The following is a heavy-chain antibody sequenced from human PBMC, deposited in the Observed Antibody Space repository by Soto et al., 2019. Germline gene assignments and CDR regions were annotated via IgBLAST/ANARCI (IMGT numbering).Heavy chain of an antibody. CDR3: ARRYSSSFDF. Sequence: PSETLSLTCTVSGGSISSYYWSWIRQPPGKGLEWIGYIFYSGSTNYNPSLKSRVTISVDTSKNQFSLMLSSVTAADTAVYYCARRYSSSFDFWGQGTLVTVSS. V-gene: IGHV4-59*08. CDR1: GGSISSYY. CDR2: IFYSGST. J-gene: IGHJ4*02. D-gene: IGHD6-13*01.